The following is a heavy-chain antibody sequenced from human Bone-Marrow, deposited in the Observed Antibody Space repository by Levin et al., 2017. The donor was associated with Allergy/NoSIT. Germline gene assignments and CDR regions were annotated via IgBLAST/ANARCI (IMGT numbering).Heavy chain of an antibody. CDR3: TTGGGVLRFDP. V-gene: IGHV3-15*01. Sequence: LSLTCAVSGITFTNAWMTWVRQAPGKGLEWVGRIKSKTDGETTDYVAPVKGRFTISRDDSKNTLFLQMNSLKTEDTAVYYCTTGGGVLRFDPWGQGTLVTVSS. D-gene: IGHD2/OR15-2a*01. J-gene: IGHJ5*02. CDR1: GITFTNAW. CDR2: IKSKTDGETT.